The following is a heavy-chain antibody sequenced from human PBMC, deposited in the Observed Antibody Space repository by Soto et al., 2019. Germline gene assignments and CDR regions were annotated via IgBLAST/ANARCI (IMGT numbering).Heavy chain of an antibody. Sequence: QVQLVQSGAEVKKPGASVKVSCKASGYTFTSYDINWVRQATGQGLEWMGWMNPNSGNTGYAQKFQGRVTMTRNTSMSTAYMELSSLRSEDTAVYYCARGRMVARLYWFDPWGQGTLVTVSS. CDR2: MNPNSGNT. CDR1: GYTFTSYD. CDR3: ARGRMVARLYWFDP. V-gene: IGHV1-8*01. D-gene: IGHD2-15*01. J-gene: IGHJ5*02.